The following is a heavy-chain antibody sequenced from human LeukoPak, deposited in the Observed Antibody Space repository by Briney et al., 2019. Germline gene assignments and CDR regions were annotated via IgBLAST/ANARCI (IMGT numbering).Heavy chain of an antibody. D-gene: IGHD3-9*01. J-gene: IGHJ3*02. V-gene: IGHV4-59*01. CDR3: ARNSAYYDILTGYSPQGAFDI. Sequence: KPSETLSLTCTVSGGSISSYYWSWIRQPPGKGLEWIGYIYYSGSTNYNPSLKSRVTISVDTSKNQFSLKLSSVTAADTAVYYCARNSAYYDILTGYSPQGAFDIWGQGTMVTVSS. CDR1: GGSISSYY. CDR2: IYYSGST.